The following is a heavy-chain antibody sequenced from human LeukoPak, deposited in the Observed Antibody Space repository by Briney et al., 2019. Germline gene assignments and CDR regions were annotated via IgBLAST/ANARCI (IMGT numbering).Heavy chain of an antibody. J-gene: IGHJ4*02. CDR1: GGSISGYY. CDR2: INHSGST. CDR3: ASGDCSSTSCRFDY. V-gene: IGHV4-34*01. D-gene: IGHD2-2*01. Sequence: SETLSLTCAVYGGSISGYYWSWIRQPPGKGLEWIGEINHSGSTNYNPSLKSRVTISVDTSKNQFSLKLSSVTAADTAVYYCASGDCSSTSCRFDYWGQGTLVTVSS.